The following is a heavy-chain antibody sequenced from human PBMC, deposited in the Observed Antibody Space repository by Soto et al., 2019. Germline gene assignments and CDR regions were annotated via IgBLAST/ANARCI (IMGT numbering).Heavy chain of an antibody. V-gene: IGHV3-30-3*01. CDR2: ISYDDGDNK. J-gene: IGHJ4*02. CDR3: ARTTVVSGTPDFDY. Sequence: QVQLVESGGGVVPPGRSLRLSCAASGFTFSSFTMHWVRQAPGKGLEWVAVISYDDGDNKYYADSVQGRFTISRDNSKNTLYLQMNSLRPEDTAVYYRARTTVVSGTPDFDYWGQGTLVTVSS. CDR1: GFTFSSFT. D-gene: IGHD4-4*01.